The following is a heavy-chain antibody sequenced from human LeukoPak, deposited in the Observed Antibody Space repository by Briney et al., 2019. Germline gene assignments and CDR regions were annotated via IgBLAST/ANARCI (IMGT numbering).Heavy chain of an antibody. CDR3: ARVGLYYYDSSGYYLTSLDY. Sequence: GASVKVSCKASGYTFTGYYMHWVRQAPGQGLEWMGWINPNSGGTNYAQKFQGWVTMTRDTSISTAYMELSRLRSDDTAVYYCARVGLYYYDSSGYYLTSLDYWGQGTLVTVSS. CDR1: GYTFTGYY. V-gene: IGHV1-2*04. J-gene: IGHJ4*02. CDR2: INPNSGGT. D-gene: IGHD3-22*01.